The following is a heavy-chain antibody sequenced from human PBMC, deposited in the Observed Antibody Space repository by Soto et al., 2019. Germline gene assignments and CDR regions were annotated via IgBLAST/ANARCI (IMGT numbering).Heavy chain of an antibody. D-gene: IGHD3-22*01. CDR1: GFTFSSYG. V-gene: IGHV3-30*18. Sequence: PGGSLRLSCAASGFTFSSYGMHWVRQAPGKRLEWVAVISYDGSNKYYADSVKGRFTISRDNSKNTLYLQMNSMRAEDTAVYYCAKERTMITHDPFDIWGQETMVTVSS. CDR3: AKERTMITHDPFDI. CDR2: ISYDGSNK. J-gene: IGHJ3*02.